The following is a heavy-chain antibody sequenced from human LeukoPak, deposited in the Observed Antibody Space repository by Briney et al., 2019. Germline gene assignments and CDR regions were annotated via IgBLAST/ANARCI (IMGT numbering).Heavy chain of an antibody. D-gene: IGHD6-19*01. CDR1: GFTFSSYW. V-gene: IGHV3-33*08. CDR3: AREIAVVGSFDN. Sequence: PGGSLRLSCAASGFTFSSYWMSWVRQAPGKGLEWVAVIWEDGSNINYADSVKGRFTISRDNSKNSLYLQMNSLRAEDTAVYYCAREIAVVGSFDNWGRGTLVTVSS. CDR2: IWEDGSNI. J-gene: IGHJ4*02.